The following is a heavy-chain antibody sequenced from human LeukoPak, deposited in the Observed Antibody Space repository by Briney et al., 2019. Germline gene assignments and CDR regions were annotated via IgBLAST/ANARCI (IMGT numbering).Heavy chain of an antibody. CDR1: GGSFSGYY. J-gene: IGHJ4*02. V-gene: IGHV4-34*01. CDR2: INHSGGT. D-gene: IGHD2-15*01. CDR3: ARGNDRHTPSERGDCSGGSCSTETYYFDY. Sequence: SETLSLTCAVYGGSFSGYYWSWIRQPPGRGLEWIGEINHSGGTNYNPSLKSRVTISVDTSKNQFSLKLSSVTAADTAVYYCARGNDRHTPSERGDCSGGSCSTETYYFDYWGQGTLVTVSS.